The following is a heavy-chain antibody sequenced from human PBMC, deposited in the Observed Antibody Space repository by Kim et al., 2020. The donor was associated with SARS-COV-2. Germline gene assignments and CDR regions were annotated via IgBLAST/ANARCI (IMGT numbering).Heavy chain of an antibody. CDR1: GFTFSSYS. CDR2: ISYDGSNK. J-gene: IGHJ4*02. D-gene: IGHD5-12*01. Sequence: GGSLRLSCAASGFTFSSYSMHWVRQAPGKGLEWVAVISYDGSNKYYADSVKGRFTISRDNSKNTLYLQMNSLRAEDTAVYYCARELADGYNLEDFSYYFDYWGQGTLVTVSS. V-gene: IGHV3-30*04. CDR3: ARELADGYNLEDFSYYFDY.